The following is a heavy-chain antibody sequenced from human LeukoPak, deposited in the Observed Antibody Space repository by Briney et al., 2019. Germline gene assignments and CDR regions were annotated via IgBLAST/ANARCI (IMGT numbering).Heavy chain of an antibody. CDR1: GYTFTGYY. V-gene: IGHV1-2*02. CDR2: INPNSGGT. CDR3: ARVAPQRQLWLLYDYYYYMDV. D-gene: IGHD5-18*01. Sequence: ASVKVSCKASGYTFTGYYMHWVRQAPGQGLEWMGWINPNSGGTNYAQKFQGRVTMTRDTSISTAYMELSRLRSDDTAVYYCARVAPQRQLWLLYDYYYYMDVWGKGTTVTVSS. J-gene: IGHJ6*03.